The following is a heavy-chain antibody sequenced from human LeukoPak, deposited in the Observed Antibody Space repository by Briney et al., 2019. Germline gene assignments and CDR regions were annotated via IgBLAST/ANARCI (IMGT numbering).Heavy chain of an antibody. V-gene: IGHV1-2*02. CDR2: INPNSGGT. D-gene: IGHD2-21*02. J-gene: IGHJ4*02. Sequence: ASVKVSCKASGYTFTGYYLHWVRQAPGQGLEWMGWINPNSGGTNYAQKFQGRVTTTGDTSISTAYMELSRLRSDDTAVYYCASGERVVTAIPGYYFDYWGQGTLVTVSS. CDR3: ASGERVVTAIPGYYFDY. CDR1: GYTFTGYY.